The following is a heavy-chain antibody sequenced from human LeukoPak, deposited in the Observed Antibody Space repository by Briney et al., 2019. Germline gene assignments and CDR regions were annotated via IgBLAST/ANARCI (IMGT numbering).Heavy chain of an antibody. CDR2: IYTSGST. Sequence: KASETLSLTCTVSGGSISSYYWSWIRQPAGKGLEWIGRIYTSGSTNYNPSLKSRVTMSVDTSKNQFSLKLSSVTAADTALYYCARETTVTAARLVGAFDIWGQGTMVTVSS. CDR3: ARETTVTAARLVGAFDI. J-gene: IGHJ3*02. CDR1: GGSISSYY. V-gene: IGHV4-4*07. D-gene: IGHD4-17*01.